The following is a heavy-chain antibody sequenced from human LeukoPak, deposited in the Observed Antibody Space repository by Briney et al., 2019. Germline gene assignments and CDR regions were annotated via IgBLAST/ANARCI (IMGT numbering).Heavy chain of an antibody. Sequence: PSETLSLTCAVYGGSFRGYYWSWIRQPPGKGLEWIGEINHSGSTNYNPSLKSRVTISVDTSKNQFSLKLRSVTAADTAVYYCARVTGYVIEDNFDYWGQGTLVTVSS. CDR1: GGSFRGYY. CDR3: ARVTGYVIEDNFDY. CDR2: INHSGST. V-gene: IGHV4-34*01. J-gene: IGHJ4*02. D-gene: IGHD2-15*01.